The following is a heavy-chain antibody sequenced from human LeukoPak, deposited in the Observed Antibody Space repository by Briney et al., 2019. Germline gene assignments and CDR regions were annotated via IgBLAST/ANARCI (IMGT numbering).Heavy chain of an antibody. J-gene: IGHJ6*03. CDR2: IKQDGSEK. Sequence: GGSLRLSCAASGFTFSSYWMSWVRQAPGKGLEWVANIKQDGSEKYYVDSVKGRFTISRDNAKNSLYLQMNSLRAEDTAVYYCARDGATFSGYDWYYYMDVWGKGTTVTVSS. CDR1: GFTFSSYW. D-gene: IGHD5-12*01. V-gene: IGHV3-7*01. CDR3: ARDGATFSGYDWYYYMDV.